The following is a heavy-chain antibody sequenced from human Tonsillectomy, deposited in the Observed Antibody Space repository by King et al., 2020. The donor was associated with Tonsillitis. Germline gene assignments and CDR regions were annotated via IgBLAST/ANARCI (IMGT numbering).Heavy chain of an antibody. J-gene: IGHJ4*02. CDR1: GFTFSTYK. CDR3: ARDGWM. V-gene: IGHV3-48*01. CDR2: ISPSSTTL. Sequence: VQLVESGGGLVQPGESLRLSCEGSGFTFSTYKFNWVRQAPGKGLEWISYISPSSTTLQYADSVKGRFTISRDDAKNSVFLQMNSLRAEDTAVYYCARDGWMGGQGTLVTVAS. D-gene: IGHD5-12*01.